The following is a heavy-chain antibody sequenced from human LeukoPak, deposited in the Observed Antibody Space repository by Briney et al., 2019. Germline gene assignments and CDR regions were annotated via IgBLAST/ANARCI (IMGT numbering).Heavy chain of an antibody. D-gene: IGHD2-21*01. CDR2: IKSKTDGGTT. J-gene: IGHJ4*02. Sequence: GGSLRLSCAASGFTFSSYWMSWVRQAPGKGLEWVGRIKSKTDGGTTDYAAPVKGRFTISRDNPKNSLYLQMNSLRAEDTAVYYCARFPGADYFDYWGQGTLVTVSS. V-gene: IGHV3-15*01. CDR1: GFTFSSYW. CDR3: ARFPGADYFDY.